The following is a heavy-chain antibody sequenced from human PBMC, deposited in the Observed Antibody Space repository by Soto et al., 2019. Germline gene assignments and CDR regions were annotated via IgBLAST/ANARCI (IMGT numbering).Heavy chain of an antibody. CDR2: IYYSGST. CDR1: GDSICSGGYY. CDR3: ARTDPNDAFDI. J-gene: IGHJ3*02. V-gene: IGHV4-31*03. Sequence: PSETLSLTCTVSGDSICSGGYYWSRNRQHPGKGLEWIGYIYYSGSTYYNPSLKSRVTISVDTSKNQFSLKLSSVTAADTAVYYCARTDPNDAFDIWGQGTMVTVSS.